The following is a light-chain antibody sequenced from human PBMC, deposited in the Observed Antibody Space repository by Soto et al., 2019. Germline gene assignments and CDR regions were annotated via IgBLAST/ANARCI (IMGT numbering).Light chain of an antibody. V-gene: IGLV2-8*01. Sequence: QSALTQPPSASGSPGQSVTISCTGTSSDVGGYNYVSWYQHHPGKAPKLMISEVNKRPSGVPDRFSGSKSGNTASLTVSGLQAEDEADYYCSSYAGSDTYVVFGGGTKVTVL. J-gene: IGLJ2*01. CDR2: EVN. CDR1: SSDVGGYNY. CDR3: SSYAGSDTYVV.